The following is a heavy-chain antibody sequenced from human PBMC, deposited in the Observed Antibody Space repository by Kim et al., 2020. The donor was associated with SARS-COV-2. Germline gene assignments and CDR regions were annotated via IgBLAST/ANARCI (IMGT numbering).Heavy chain of an antibody. Sequence: ASVKVSCKASGYTFTNYDISWVRQAPGQGLEWMGWIRVYNGNTNYAQNLQGIVTMTTDTSTSTAYMELRSLRSDDTAVYFCARENYGGNRYFDSWGQGTLVTVSS. CDR3: ARENYGGNRYFDS. CDR1: GYTFTNYD. J-gene: IGHJ4*02. D-gene: IGHD2-15*01. CDR2: IRVYNGNT. V-gene: IGHV1-18*04.